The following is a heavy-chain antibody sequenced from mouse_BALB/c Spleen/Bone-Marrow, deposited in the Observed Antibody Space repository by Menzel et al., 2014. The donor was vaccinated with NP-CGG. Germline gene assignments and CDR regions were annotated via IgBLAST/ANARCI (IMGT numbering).Heavy chain of an antibody. V-gene: IGHV1-9*01. CDR1: GYTFSSYW. J-gene: IGHJ4*01. D-gene: IGHD2-3*01. CDR2: ILPGSGST. Sequence: QVQLQQSGAELMKPGASVKISCKATGYTFSSYWIEWVKQRPGHGLEWIGEILPGSGSTNYNEKFKGKATFTADTSSYTAYMQLSSLTSEDSAVYYCARRAVDGYFYAMDYWGQGTSVTVSS. CDR3: ARRAVDGYFYAMDY.